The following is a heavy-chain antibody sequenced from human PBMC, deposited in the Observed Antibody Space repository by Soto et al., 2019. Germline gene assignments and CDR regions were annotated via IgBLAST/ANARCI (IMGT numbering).Heavy chain of an antibody. CDR1: GFTVDDYA. J-gene: IGHJ4*02. Sequence: GGSLRLSCAASGFTVDDYAMHWVRQAPGKGLEWVSGISWNSETIDYADSVKGRFTISRDNAKSSLFLQMNSLRAEDTAVYYCARGGGTTVVTDSGYWGQGTLVTVSS. V-gene: IGHV3-9*01. CDR3: ARGGGTTVVTDSGY. CDR2: ISWNSETI. D-gene: IGHD4-17*01.